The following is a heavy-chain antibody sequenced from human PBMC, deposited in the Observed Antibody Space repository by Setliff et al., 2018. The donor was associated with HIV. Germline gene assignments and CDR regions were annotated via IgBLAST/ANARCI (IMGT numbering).Heavy chain of an antibody. CDR1: GGSISILSDY. Sequence: PSETLSLTCTVSGGSISILSDYWGWIRQPPGKGLEWIGHINYSGSTYYNPSLRSRVTVSVDTSKNQFSLRLSSVTAADTAIYYCARQFPYYYDRSGSYDSSDYYFDYWGQGTLVTVSS. CDR3: ARQFPYYYDRSGSYDSSDYYFDY. V-gene: IGHV4-39*07. J-gene: IGHJ4*02. CDR2: INYSGST. D-gene: IGHD3-22*01.